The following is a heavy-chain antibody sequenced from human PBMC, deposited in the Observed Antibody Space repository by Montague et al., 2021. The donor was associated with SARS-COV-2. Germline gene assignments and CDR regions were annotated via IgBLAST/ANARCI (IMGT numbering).Heavy chain of an antibody. J-gene: IGHJ6*02. D-gene: IGHD3-9*01. CDR3: ARDGVLRYFDWLGDRYGMDV. V-gene: IGHV4-61*01. CDR1: GGSISSSSYY. Sequence: SETLSLTCTVSGGSISSSSYYWGWIRQPPGKGLEWIGYIYYSGSTNYNPSLKSRVTISVDTSKSQFSLKLSSVTAADTAVYYCARDGVLRYFDWLGDRYGMDVWGQGTTVTVSS. CDR2: IYYSGST.